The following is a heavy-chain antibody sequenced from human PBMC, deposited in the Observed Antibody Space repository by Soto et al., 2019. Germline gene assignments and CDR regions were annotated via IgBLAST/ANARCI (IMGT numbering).Heavy chain of an antibody. D-gene: IGHD3-3*01. CDR2: IWYDGSNK. J-gene: IGHJ4*02. CDR3: ARDRRFLEWLDY. CDR1: GFTFTSHG. V-gene: IGHV3-33*01. Sequence: QMHLVESGGGVVQPGRSLTLSCVASGFTFTSHGIHWVRQAPGKGLEWVAVIWYDGSNKYYGDSVKGRFSISRDNSKNTVYLQMNSLRAEDTAVYYCARDRRFLEWLDYWGQGTLVSVSS.